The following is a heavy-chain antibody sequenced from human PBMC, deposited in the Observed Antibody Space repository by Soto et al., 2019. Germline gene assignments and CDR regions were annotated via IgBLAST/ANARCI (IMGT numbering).Heavy chain of an antibody. CDR2: LCYDGSNK. Sequence: GGSLRLSCAASGFTFSSYGMHWVRQAPGKGLEWVAVLCYDGSNKYYVDSVKGRFTISRDNSKNTLYLQMNSLRAEDTAVYYCARDGDITGTPYYFDYWGQGTLVTRLL. CDR1: GFTFSSYG. J-gene: IGHJ4*02. CDR3: ARDGDITGTPYYFDY. V-gene: IGHV3-33*01. D-gene: IGHD1-20*01.